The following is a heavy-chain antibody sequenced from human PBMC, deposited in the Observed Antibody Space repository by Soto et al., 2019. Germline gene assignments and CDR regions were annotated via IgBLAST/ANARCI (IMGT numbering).Heavy chain of an antibody. D-gene: IGHD3-10*01. CDR2: IWYDGSNK. Sequence: QVQLVESGGGVVQPGRSLRLSCAASGFTFSSYGMHWVRQAPGKGLEWVAVIWYDGSNKYYADSVKGRFTISRDNSKNTLYLQMNSLRAEDTVVYYCARDPYLNWYFDLWGRGTLVTVSS. CDR3: ARDPYLNWYFDL. CDR1: GFTFSSYG. V-gene: IGHV3-33*01. J-gene: IGHJ2*01.